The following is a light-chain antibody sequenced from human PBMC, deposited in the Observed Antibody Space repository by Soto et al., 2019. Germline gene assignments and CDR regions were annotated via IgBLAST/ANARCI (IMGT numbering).Light chain of an antibody. CDR1: QRLLHSNGFNY. CDR2: LGS. Sequence: DVVMTQSPLSLPVTPGGPASISCNSSQRLLHSNGFNYLDWYLQRPGQSPQLLIYLGSNRASGVPDRFSGSGSGTDFTLKISRVEADDVGVYYCMQALQSPRTFGQGSKLEIK. J-gene: IGKJ2*01. CDR3: MQALQSPRT. V-gene: IGKV2-28*01.